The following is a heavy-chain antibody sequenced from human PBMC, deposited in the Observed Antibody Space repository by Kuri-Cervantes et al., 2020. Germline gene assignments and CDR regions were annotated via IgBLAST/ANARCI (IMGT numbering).Heavy chain of an antibody. CDR1: GGSISSYY. CDR3: ARAAEGGQLLDY. D-gene: IGHD2-2*01. CDR2: IYTSGST. Sequence: GSLRLSCTVPGGSISSYYWSWIRQPAGKGLEWIGRIYTSGSTNYNPSLKSRVPISVDRSKNQFSLKLSSVTAADTAVYYCARAAEGGQLLDYWGQGTLVTVSS. J-gene: IGHJ4*02. V-gene: IGHV4-4*07.